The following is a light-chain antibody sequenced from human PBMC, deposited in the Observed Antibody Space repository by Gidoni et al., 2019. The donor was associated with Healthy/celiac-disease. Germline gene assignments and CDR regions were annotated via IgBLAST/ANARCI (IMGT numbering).Light chain of an antibody. CDR1: QSISSY. Sequence: DIQMTQSPSSLSASVGDRVTITCRASQSISSYLNWYQQKPGKAPKLPIYAASSLQSGVPSRFSGSGSGTDFTLTISSLQPEDFATYYCQQSYSTPFFGPXTKVDIK. V-gene: IGKV1-39*01. CDR3: QQSYSTPF. J-gene: IGKJ3*01. CDR2: AAS.